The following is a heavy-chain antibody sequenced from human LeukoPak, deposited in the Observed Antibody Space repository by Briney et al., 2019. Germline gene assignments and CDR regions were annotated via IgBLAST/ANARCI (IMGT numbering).Heavy chain of an antibody. V-gene: IGHV1-69*01. D-gene: IGHD3-3*01. J-gene: IGHJ4*02. CDR3: ARRRGLRFLEWFYDY. CDR2: IIPIFGTA. CDR1: GGTFSSYA. Sequence: ASVKVSCKASGGTFSSYAISWVRQAPGQGLEWMGGIIPIFGTANYAQKFQGRVTITADESTSTAYMELSSLRSEDTAVYYCARRRGLRFLEWFYDYWGQGALVTVSS.